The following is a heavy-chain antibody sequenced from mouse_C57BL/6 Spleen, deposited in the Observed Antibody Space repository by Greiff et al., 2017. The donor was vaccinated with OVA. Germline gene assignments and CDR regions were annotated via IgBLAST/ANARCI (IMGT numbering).Heavy chain of an antibody. CDR3: TTGRFAY. CDR1: GFNIKDDY. CDR2: IDPENGDT. V-gene: IGHV14-4*01. J-gene: IGHJ3*01. Sequence: EVQLQQSGAELVRPGASVKLSCTASGFNIKDDYMHWVKQRPEQGLEWIGWIDPENGDTEYASKFQGQATITADTSSNTAYLQLSSLTSEDTAVYYGTTGRFAYWGQGTLVTVSA.